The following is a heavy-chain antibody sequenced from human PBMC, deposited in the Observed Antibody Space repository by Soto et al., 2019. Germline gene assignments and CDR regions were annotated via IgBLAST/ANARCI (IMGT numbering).Heavy chain of an antibody. CDR1: GGSITNDW. V-gene: IGHV4-4*02. D-gene: IGHD2-2*01. Sequence: QVQLQESGPGLVKPSGTLSLTCDVSGGSITNDWWSWVRQPPGEGLEWIGEIYHSGNTNYNPSLKSRVTISIDKSKNQFFLNLSSVTAADTAVYYCALGYQLHPNNWFDPWGQGTLVTVSS. CDR2: IYHSGNT. CDR3: ALGYQLHPNNWFDP. J-gene: IGHJ5*02.